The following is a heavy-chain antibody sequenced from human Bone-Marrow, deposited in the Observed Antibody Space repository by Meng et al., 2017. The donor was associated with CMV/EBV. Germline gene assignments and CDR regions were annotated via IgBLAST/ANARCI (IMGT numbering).Heavy chain of an antibody. V-gene: IGHV3-30*02. D-gene: IGHD6-13*01. CDR3: AKDQVPVGGYYFYGMDD. CDR1: GVTFSSYG. Sequence: GGSLRLSCAASGVTFSSYGMHWVRQAPGKGLEWVAFIQHDGNNKYYVGSVKGRFTIYRDNSKSTVSLQMNSLRAEDTAVYYCAKDQVPVGGYYFYGMDDWGQGTTVTVSS. J-gene: IGHJ6*02. CDR2: IQHDGNNK.